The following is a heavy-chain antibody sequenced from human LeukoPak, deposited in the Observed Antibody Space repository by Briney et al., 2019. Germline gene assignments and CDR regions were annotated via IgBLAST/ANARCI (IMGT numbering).Heavy chain of an antibody. J-gene: IGHJ4*02. Sequence: SETLSLTCTVSGGSISSGSYYWSWIRQPAGKGLEWIGRIYTSGSTNYNPSLKSRVTISVDTSKNQFSLKLSSVTAADTAVYYCARGVRGVHYWGQGTLVTVSS. CDR3: ARGVRGVHY. CDR2: IYTSGST. D-gene: IGHD3-10*01. V-gene: IGHV4-61*02. CDR1: GGSISSGSYY.